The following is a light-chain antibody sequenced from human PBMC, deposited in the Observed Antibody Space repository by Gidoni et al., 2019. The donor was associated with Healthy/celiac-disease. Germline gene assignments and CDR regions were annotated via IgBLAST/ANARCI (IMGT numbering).Light chain of an antibody. CDR3: HQDYSPPYT. V-gene: IGKV4-1*01. Sequence: DIVMTQSPDSRAVSLGERATINCKSSQSVLYSSNNKNYLAWYQQKPGQPPKLLIYWASTRGSGVPDRFSGSGSGTDFTLTISSLQAEDVAVYYCHQDYSPPYTFGQGTKLEIK. CDR2: WAS. J-gene: IGKJ2*01. CDR1: QSVLYSSNNKNY.